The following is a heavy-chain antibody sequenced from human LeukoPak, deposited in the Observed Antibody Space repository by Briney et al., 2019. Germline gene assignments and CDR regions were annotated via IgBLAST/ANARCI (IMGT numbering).Heavy chain of an antibody. Sequence: SQTLSLTCTVSGGSISSGGYYWSWIRQHPGKGLEWIGYIYYSGSTYYNPSLKSRVTISVDTSKNQFSLKLSSVTAANTAVYYCARLLAYCGGDCYAADYWGQGTLVTVSS. D-gene: IGHD2-21*02. V-gene: IGHV4-31*03. CDR3: ARLLAYCGGDCYAADY. CDR2: IYYSGST. CDR1: GGSISSGGYY. J-gene: IGHJ4*02.